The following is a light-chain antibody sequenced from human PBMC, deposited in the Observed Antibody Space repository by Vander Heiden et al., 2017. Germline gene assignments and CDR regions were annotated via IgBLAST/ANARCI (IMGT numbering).Light chain of an antibody. V-gene: IGLV2-23*02. J-gene: IGLJ2*01. CDR3: SSYAGSNTSVV. Sequence: QSALTQPASVSGSPGQSITISCTGTSSDIGSYNLVSWYQQHPDKAPKFMIYEVSKRPSGVSNRFSGSKSGNTASLTISGLQAEDEADYYCSSYAGSNTSVVFGGGTKLTV. CDR2: EVS. CDR1: SSDIGSYNL.